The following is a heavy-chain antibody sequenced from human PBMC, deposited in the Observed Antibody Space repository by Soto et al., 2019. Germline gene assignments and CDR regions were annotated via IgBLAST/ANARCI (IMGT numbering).Heavy chain of an antibody. CDR3: ARGRYYGSGSYYRGYYYMDV. CDR1: GGSFSGYY. Sequence: SETLSLTCAVYGGSFSGYYWSWIRQPPGKGLEWIGEINHSGSTNYNPSLKSRVTISVDTSKNQFSLKLSSVTAADTAVYYCARGRYYGSGSYYRGYYYMDVWGKGTAVTV. D-gene: IGHD3-10*01. J-gene: IGHJ6*03. V-gene: IGHV4-34*01. CDR2: INHSGST.